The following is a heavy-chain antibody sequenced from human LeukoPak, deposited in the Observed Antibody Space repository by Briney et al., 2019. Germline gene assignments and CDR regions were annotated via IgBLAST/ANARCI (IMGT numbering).Heavy chain of an antibody. CDR3: AEKEGTRSDFDY. CDR1: GFTFSDYY. CDR2: ISSSGSTI. D-gene: IGHD1-14*01. Sequence: ETGGSLRLSCAASGFTFSDYYMRWIRQDPGGRREWVSYISSSGSTIYYADSVKGRFTISRDNVGNSLYLQMNSLRVEDTAVYYCAEKEGTRSDFDYWGQGILVTVSS. V-gene: IGHV3-11*04. J-gene: IGHJ4*02.